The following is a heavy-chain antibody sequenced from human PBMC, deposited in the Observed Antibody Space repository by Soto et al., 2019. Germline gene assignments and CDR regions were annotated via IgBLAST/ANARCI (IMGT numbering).Heavy chain of an antibody. D-gene: IGHD6-19*01. J-gene: IGHJ4*02. V-gene: IGHV3-23*01. CDR1: GFTFSNYA. CDR2: ISATGST. CDR3: AKVSNKWAVAQRGYFDY. Sequence: EVQVLDSGGGLVQPGGSQRLSCEASGFTFSNYAMSWVRQAPGKGLEWVSTISATGSTLYADSVKGRFTISRDNPKNTVSLQMNFLRAEDTAVYYCAKVSNKWAVAQRGYFDYWGQGTLVTVSS.